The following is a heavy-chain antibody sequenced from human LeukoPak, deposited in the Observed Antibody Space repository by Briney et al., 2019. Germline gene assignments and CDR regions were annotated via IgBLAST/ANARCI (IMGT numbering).Heavy chain of an antibody. CDR1: GFTFSTYS. J-gene: IGHJ4*02. D-gene: IGHD3-10*01. Sequence: GGSLRLSCAASGFTFSTYSMTWVRQAPGKGLEWVANIKADGSEKYYVDSVKGRLTISRDDAKRTVDLQMDNLRAEDTAIYYFAYKKNFEYWGQGALVTVSS. CDR3: AYKKNFEY. V-gene: IGHV3-7*05. CDR2: IKADGSEK.